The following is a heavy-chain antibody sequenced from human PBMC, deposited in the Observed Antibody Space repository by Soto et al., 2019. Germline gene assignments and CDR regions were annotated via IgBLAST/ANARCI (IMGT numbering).Heavy chain of an antibody. CDR2: MSYDGSKK. CDR3: AKDLKPGSRWSLGGVEHCMDV. J-gene: IGHJ6*03. D-gene: IGHD3-16*01. Sequence: QVQLVESGGGVVQPGRSLRLSCVGSGFSFSRYDMNWVRQAPGTGLEWVALMSYDGSKKYYGDSVRGRVTISRDNSKNTLYLQMDHLRPEDTAIYYCAKDLKPGSRWSLGGVEHCMDVWGRGTTVSVSS. CDR1: GFSFSRYD. V-gene: IGHV3-30*18.